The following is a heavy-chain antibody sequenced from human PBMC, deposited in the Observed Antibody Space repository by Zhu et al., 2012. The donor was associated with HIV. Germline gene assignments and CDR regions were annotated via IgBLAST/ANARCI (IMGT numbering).Heavy chain of an antibody. V-gene: IGHV4-4*07. CDR2: INTSGST. D-gene: IGHD3-10*01. Sequence: QVQLQESGPGLVKPSETLSLTCTVSGGSISSYYWSWIRQPAGKGLAWIGRINTSGSTNYNPSLKSRVTMSVDSSENQFSLKLNPVTAADTAVYYCARLYGSGSFDNWGQGTLVTVSS. CDR1: GGSISSYY. J-gene: IGHJ4*02. CDR3: ARLYGSGSFDN.